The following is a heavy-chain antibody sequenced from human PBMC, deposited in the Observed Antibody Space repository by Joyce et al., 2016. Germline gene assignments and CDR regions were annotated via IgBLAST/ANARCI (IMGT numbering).Heavy chain of an antibody. D-gene: IGHD5/OR15-5a*01. CDR1: GGSFSDYY. Sequence: QVQLQQWGAGLLKPSETLSLTCAVYGGSFSDYYWSWIRQPPGKGLEWSGKINHSGSTNYNPSLKSRVTISVDTSKNQFSLKLSSVTAAHTAVYYCARRGGLDGVFDFYYMDVWGKGTTVTVSS. J-gene: IGHJ6*03. CDR3: ARRGGLDGVFDFYYMDV. CDR2: INHSGST. V-gene: IGHV4-34*01.